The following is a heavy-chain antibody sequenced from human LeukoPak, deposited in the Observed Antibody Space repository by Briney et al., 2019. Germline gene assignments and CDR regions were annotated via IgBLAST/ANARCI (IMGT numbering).Heavy chain of an antibody. Sequence: SGGSLRLSCAVSGFTFSGFWMSWSRQAPGKSLEWVASINSDGSEGYYADVVKGRFTISRDNAKNSLYLQINSLRAEDTAVYYCARSSYSSSSSVWGQGTMVTVSS. CDR3: ARSSYSSSSSV. D-gene: IGHD6-6*01. J-gene: IGHJ3*01. CDR1: GFTFSGFW. CDR2: INSDGSEG. V-gene: IGHV3-7*03.